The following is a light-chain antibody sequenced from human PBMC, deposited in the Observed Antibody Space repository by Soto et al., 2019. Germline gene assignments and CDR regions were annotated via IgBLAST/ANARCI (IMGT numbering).Light chain of an antibody. J-gene: IGLJ1*01. CDR1: SRDVGGQNY. CDR2: AVS. Sequence: QSVLTQPPSASGSPGQSVALSCTGTSRDVGGQNYDSWYQQHPGKDPKLIIYAVSNRPSGVPDRFSGSKSGNTAPQTISGLRAEDEADYCCCSHAGNNNYVFGTGTKLTVL. CDR3: CSHAGNNNYV. V-gene: IGLV2-8*01.